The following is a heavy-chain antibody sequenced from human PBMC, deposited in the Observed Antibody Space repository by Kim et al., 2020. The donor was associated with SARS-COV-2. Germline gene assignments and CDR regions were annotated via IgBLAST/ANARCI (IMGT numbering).Heavy chain of an antibody. J-gene: IGHJ4*01. Sequence: GGSLRLSCAASGFTFSSYGMHWVRQAPGKGLEWVAVISYDGSNKYYADSVKGRFTISRDNSKNTLYLQMNSLRAEDTAVYYCAKERRSMVRGVKEFDYWG. CDR3: AKERRSMVRGVKEFDY. CDR1: GFTFSSYG. V-gene: IGHV3-30*18. D-gene: IGHD3-10*01. CDR2: ISYDGSNK.